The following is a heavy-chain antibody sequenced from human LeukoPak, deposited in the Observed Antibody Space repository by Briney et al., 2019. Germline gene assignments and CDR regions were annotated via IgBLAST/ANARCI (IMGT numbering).Heavy chain of an antibody. CDR2: IQYSGSKK. D-gene: IGHD2-15*01. V-gene: IGHV3-30*02. CDR1: GFTFSNYD. CDR3: AKGGRHGHSSYERGYFDF. Sequence: GGSLRLSCAASGFTFSNYDMHWVRQAPGKGLEWVAFIQYSGSKKYYVDSVEGRFTISRDNSKNTLYVQMNTLRTEDTAVYYCAKGGRHGHSSYERGYFDFWGQGALVTVSS. J-gene: IGHJ4*02.